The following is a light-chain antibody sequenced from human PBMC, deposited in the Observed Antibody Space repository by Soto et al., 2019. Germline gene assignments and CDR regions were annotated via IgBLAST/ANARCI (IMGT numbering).Light chain of an antibody. J-gene: IGLJ2*01. CDR3: SSYTSRSPS. V-gene: IGLV2-14*01. CDR2: DVS. CDR1: SSDVGGYNY. Sequence: QSALTQPASVSGSPGQSITISCTGTSSDVGGYNYVSWYQQHPGKAPKLMIYDVSNRPSGVSNRFSGSKSGNTASLTISGLQAEDEADYYGSSYTSRSPSFGGGTKLTVL.